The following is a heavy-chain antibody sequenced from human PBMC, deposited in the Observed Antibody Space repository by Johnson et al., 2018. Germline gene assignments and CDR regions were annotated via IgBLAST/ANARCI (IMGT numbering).Heavy chain of an antibody. Sequence: SCAASGFTISNIYMSWVRQAPGKGLEWVSIIYSGGRTYYADFVKGRFTISIDNSKNTVFLQMNSRRAEDTAIYYCAGGSGKRIYFDYWGQGALVTVSS. D-gene: IGHD1-26*01. CDR3: AGGSGKRIYFDY. V-gene: IGHV3-66*02. CDR1: GFTISNIY. CDR2: IYSGGRT. J-gene: IGHJ4*02.